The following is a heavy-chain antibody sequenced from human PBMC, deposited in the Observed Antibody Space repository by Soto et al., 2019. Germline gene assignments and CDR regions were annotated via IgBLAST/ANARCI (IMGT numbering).Heavy chain of an antibody. Sequence: QPGGSLRLSCAASGFTFSSYGMSWVRQAPGKGLEWAANIKQDGSEKYYVDSVKGRFTISRDNAKNSLYLQMNSLRAEDTAVYYCARFGVTTHWFDPWGQGTLVTVSS. CDR2: IKQDGSEK. CDR1: GFTFSSYG. J-gene: IGHJ5*02. V-gene: IGHV3-7*01. D-gene: IGHD3-3*01. CDR3: ARFGVTTHWFDP.